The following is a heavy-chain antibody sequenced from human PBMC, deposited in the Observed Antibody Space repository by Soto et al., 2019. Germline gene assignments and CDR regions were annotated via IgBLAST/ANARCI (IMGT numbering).Heavy chain of an antibody. V-gene: IGHV3-23*01. Sequence: EVQLLESGGGLVQPGGSLRLSCAASGFTFKNYAMTWVRQAPGKGMEWVSSIGGSGSGAHYADSVKGRFTVSRDDSKNILCLQMGGLRVDDTALYYCAKDAVPYNGEWDWFDLWGQGTLVTVSS. D-gene: IGHD3-10*01. CDR2: IGGSGSGA. J-gene: IGHJ5*02. CDR1: GFTFKNYA. CDR3: AKDAVPYNGEWDWFDL.